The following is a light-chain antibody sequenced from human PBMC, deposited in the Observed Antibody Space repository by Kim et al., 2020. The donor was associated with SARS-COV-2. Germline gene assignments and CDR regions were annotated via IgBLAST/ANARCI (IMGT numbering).Light chain of an antibody. CDR3: QERSNWPRT. Sequence: EIVLTQSPATLSLSPGERATLSCRASQSVSSYLAWYQQKPGQAPRLLIYDASNRATGIPARFSGSGSGTDFTLTISSLEPEDFAVYYCQERSNWPRTVGQGTKLE. V-gene: IGKV3-11*01. CDR2: DAS. CDR1: QSVSSY. J-gene: IGKJ2*01.